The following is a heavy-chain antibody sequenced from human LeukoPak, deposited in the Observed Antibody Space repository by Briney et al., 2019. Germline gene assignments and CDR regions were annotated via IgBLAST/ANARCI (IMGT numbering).Heavy chain of an antibody. CDR1: GFTFSSYA. Sequence: GSLRLSCAASGFTFSSYAMSWIRQPPGKGLECIGYIYSSGSTNYNPSLKSRLTMSLDTSKNQFSLKLSSVTAADTAVYYCARLAGYQLLMGGFYYMDVWGKGTTVTVSS. V-gene: IGHV4-4*09. J-gene: IGHJ6*03. CDR3: ARLAGYQLLMGGFYYMDV. CDR2: IYSSGST. D-gene: IGHD2-2*01.